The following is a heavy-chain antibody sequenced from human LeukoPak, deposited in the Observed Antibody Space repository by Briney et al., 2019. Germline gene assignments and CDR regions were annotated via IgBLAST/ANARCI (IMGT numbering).Heavy chain of an antibody. J-gene: IGHJ4*02. CDR2: IRYDGSNK. CDR3: AKVTDYYGSGSYPDFDY. V-gene: IGHV3-30*02. D-gene: IGHD3-10*01. Sequence: GGSLRLSCAASGFTFSSYGVHWVRQAPGKGLEWVAFIRYDGSNKYYADSVKGRFTISRDNSKNTLYLQMNSLRAEDTAVYYCAKVTDYYGSGSYPDFDYWGQGTLVTVSS. CDR1: GFTFSSYG.